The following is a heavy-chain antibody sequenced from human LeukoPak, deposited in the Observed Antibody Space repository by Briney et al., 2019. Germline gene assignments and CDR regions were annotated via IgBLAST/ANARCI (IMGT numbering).Heavy chain of an antibody. CDR2: IKQDGSEK. D-gene: IGHD2-21*02. CDR3: AQGGGHCGGDCFFYFDN. Sequence: GESLRLSCSASGFMFSNYWMNWVRQAPGKGLEWVANIKQDGSEKNYEDSVNGRFTISRDNAKNSLYLQMNSLRAEDTAVYYCAQGGGHCGGDCFFYFDNWGPGTLVTVSS. CDR1: GFMFSNYW. J-gene: IGHJ4*02. V-gene: IGHV3-7*05.